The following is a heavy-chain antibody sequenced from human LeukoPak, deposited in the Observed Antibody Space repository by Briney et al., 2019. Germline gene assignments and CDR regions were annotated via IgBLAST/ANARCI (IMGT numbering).Heavy chain of an antibody. CDR1: GGTFSSYA. J-gene: IGHJ6*02. CDR2: IIPILGIA. Sequence: SAKVSCTASGGTFSSYAISWVRQAPGQGLEWMGRIIPILGIANYAQKFQGRVTITADKSTSTAYMELSSLRSEDTAVYYCARDRYIVVVPAAYYYGMDVWGQGTTVTVSS. D-gene: IGHD2-2*01. V-gene: IGHV1-69*04. CDR3: ARDRYIVVVPAAYYYGMDV.